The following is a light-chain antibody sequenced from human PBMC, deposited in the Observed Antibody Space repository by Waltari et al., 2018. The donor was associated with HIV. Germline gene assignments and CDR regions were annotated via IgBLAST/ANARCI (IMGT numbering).Light chain of an antibody. J-gene: IGLJ1*01. V-gene: IGLV2-23*02. CDR3: CSYAGSSTYV. CDR1: SSDVGAYNS. CDR2: DVT. Sequence: QSALTQPASVSGSPGQSITISCTGTSSDVGAYNSVSWYQQHPGKAPKLMIYDVTKRPSGGSNRFSGSKSANTASLTISGLQAEDEADYYCCSYAGSSTYVFGSGTKVTVL.